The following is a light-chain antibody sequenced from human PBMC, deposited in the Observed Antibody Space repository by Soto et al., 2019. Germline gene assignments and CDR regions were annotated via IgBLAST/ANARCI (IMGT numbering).Light chain of an antibody. V-gene: IGLV1-51*01. Sequence: QSVLTQPPPVSAAPGQKVTISCSGSSSNIGNNYVSWYQQLPGTAPKLLIYDNNRRPSGIPDRFSDSKSGTSATLGITGLQTGDEADYFCATWDDSLSAVLFGGGTKLTVL. CDR1: SSNIGNNY. CDR3: ATWDDSLSAVL. J-gene: IGLJ2*01. CDR2: DNN.